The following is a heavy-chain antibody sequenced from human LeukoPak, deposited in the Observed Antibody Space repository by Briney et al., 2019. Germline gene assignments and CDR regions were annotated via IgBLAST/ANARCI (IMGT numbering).Heavy chain of an antibody. CDR3: ARGYYDSKTEPNPRANAFDP. CDR2: ISAYNGNT. J-gene: IGHJ5*02. D-gene: IGHD3-22*01. Sequence: VASVKVSCKASGYTFTSYGISWVRQAPGQGLEWMGWISAYNGNTNYAQKLQGRVTMTTDTSTSTAYMELRSLRSDDTAVYYCARGYYDSKTEPNPRANAFDPWGQGTLVTVSS. CDR1: GYTFTSYG. V-gene: IGHV1-18*01.